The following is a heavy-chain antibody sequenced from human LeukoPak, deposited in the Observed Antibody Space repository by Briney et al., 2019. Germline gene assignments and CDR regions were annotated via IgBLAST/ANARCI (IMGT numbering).Heavy chain of an antibody. CDR3: AKPAVSGWYGFDY. J-gene: IGHJ4*02. CDR1: GFTFSSYA. V-gene: IGHV3-23*01. CDR2: ISGSGGTT. D-gene: IGHD6-19*01. Sequence: TGGSLRLSCAAPGFTFSSYAMSWVRQAPGKGLEWVSTISGSGGTTYYAEFVKGRFTISRDNSKNTLYLQMNSLRAEDTAVYYCAKPAVSGWYGFDYWGQGTLVTVSS.